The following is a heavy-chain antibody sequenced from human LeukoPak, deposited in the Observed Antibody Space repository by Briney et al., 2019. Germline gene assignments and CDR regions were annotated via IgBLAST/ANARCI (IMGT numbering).Heavy chain of an antibody. J-gene: IGHJ4*02. Sequence: GGSLRLSCSASGFXFRNYGMHWVRQAPGKGLEYVSTISSYGGSTYYADLVKGRFTISRDNSKNTLYLQMSSLRAEDTAMYYCVKDLYSYSFDYWGQGTLVTVSS. D-gene: IGHD2-8*01. V-gene: IGHV3-64D*09. CDR3: VKDLYSYSFDY. CDR1: GFXFRNYG. CDR2: ISSYGGST.